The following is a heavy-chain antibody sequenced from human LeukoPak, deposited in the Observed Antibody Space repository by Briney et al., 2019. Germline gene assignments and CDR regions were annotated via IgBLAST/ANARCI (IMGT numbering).Heavy chain of an antibody. CDR3: ATGQYYDILTGYYTPHSFDY. J-gene: IGHJ4*02. Sequence: GASVKVSCKASGYTFTSYGISWVRQAPGQGLEWMGGFDPEDGETIYAQKFQGRVTMTEDTSTDTAYMELSSLRSEDTAVYYCATGQYYDILTGYYTPHSFDYWGQGTLVTVSS. CDR1: GYTFTSYG. D-gene: IGHD3-9*01. V-gene: IGHV1-24*01. CDR2: FDPEDGET.